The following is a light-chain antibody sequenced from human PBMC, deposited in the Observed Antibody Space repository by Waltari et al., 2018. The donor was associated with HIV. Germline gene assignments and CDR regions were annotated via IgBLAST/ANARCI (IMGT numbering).Light chain of an antibody. CDR2: DVS. J-gene: IGLJ1*01. CDR1: TNDVGSSNY. Sequence: QSALTQPASVSGPPGPSITISCTGTTNDVGSSNYVSWHQQHPGKAPKLIIDDVSDRPAGIANRFAGSKSGNTASLTISGLQTEDEADYYCSSYTSSSTYVFGAGTRVTVL. CDR3: SSYTSSSTYV. V-gene: IGLV2-14*01.